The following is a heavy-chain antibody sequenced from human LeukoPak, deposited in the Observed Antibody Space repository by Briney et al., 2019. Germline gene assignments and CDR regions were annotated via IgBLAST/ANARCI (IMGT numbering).Heavy chain of an antibody. Sequence: SETLSLTCTVSGGSISTYYWSWIRQPPGKGLEWIGHIYYTGSTNYKPSLKSRVAISVDTSKNQFSLNLTSVTAADTAVYYCATYGSGSYDSHFDHWGQGTLVTVSS. CDR1: GGSISTYY. D-gene: IGHD3-10*01. J-gene: IGHJ4*02. V-gene: IGHV4-59*01. CDR2: IYYTGST. CDR3: ATYGSGSYDSHFDH.